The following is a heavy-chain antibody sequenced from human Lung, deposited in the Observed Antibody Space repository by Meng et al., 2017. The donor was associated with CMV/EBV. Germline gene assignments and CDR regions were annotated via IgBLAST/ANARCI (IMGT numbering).Heavy chain of an antibody. V-gene: IGHV4-61*01. D-gene: IGHD1/OR15-1a*01. J-gene: IGHJ3*02. CDR3: ARDILEHNAFDM. CDR1: GGSVSSGLYY. Sequence: GSLRLXXTVSGGSVSSGLYYWTWLRQPPGKGLEWIGYISYIGITNYNASLKSRVTISVDTSKNQFSLKLSSVTAADSAVYYCARDILEHNAFDMWGQVTMVXVSS. CDR2: ISYIGIT.